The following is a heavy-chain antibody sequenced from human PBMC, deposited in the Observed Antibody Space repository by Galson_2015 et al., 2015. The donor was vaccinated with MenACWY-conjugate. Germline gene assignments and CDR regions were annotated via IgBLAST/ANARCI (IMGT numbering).Heavy chain of an antibody. D-gene: IGHD1-14*01. CDR1: GYSFTNYW. J-gene: IGHJ6*03. Sequence: QSGAEVKKPGESLRISCKGSGYSFTNYWISWVRQMPGKGLEWMGRIDPSDSYTNYSPSFQGHVTISADKSISTAYLQWSSLKASGTAMYYCARHITANYYYFYMDVWGKGTTVTVSS. CDR3: ARHITANYYYFYMDV. V-gene: IGHV5-10-1*01. CDR2: IDPSDSYT.